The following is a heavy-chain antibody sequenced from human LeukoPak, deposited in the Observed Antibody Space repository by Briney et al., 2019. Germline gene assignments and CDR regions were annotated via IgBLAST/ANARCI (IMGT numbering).Heavy chain of an antibody. CDR2: IYYSGSP. CDR1: GGSISSGDYY. Sequence: SETLSLTYTVSGGSISSGDYYWSWIRQPPGKGLEGIGYIYYSGSPYYNPSLKRRVTISVDTSKTQYSPKLRSVTAPDTAVYYCARQRGTVPTSDYWGQGTLVTVSS. J-gene: IGHJ4*02. V-gene: IGHV4-30-4*01. CDR3: ARQRGTVPTSDY. D-gene: IGHD4-17*01.